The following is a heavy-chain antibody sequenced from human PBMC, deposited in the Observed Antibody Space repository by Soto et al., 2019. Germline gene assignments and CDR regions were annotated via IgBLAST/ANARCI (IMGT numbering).Heavy chain of an antibody. V-gene: IGHV1-18*01. D-gene: IGHD1-26*01. CDR2: ISPFNGNT. J-gene: IGHJ3*02. CDR1: GYTFSNYG. Sequence: QVQLVQSGAEVKKPGASVKVSCKASGYTFSNYGISWVRQAPGQGPEWMGWISPFNGNTFYAQKLQGRVTMTTDTSTNTAYMELRSLRSDDTAVYYCARDRCMWEPREAFDIWGQGTMVTVSS. CDR3: ARDRCMWEPREAFDI.